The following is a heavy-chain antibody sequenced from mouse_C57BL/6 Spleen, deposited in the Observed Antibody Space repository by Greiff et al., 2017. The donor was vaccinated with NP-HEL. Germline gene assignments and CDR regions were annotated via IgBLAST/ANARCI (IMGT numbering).Heavy chain of an antibody. CDR1: GYTFTDYE. D-gene: IGHD1-1*01. J-gene: IGHJ3*01. Sequence: QVHVKQSGAELVRPGASVTLSCKASGYTFTDYEMHWVKQTPVHGLEWIGAIDPETGGTAYNQKFKGKAILTADKSSSTAYMELRSLTSEDSAVYYCTRPFYYYGSSYGAWFAYWGQGTLVTVSA. V-gene: IGHV1-15*01. CDR3: TRPFYYYGSSYGAWFAY. CDR2: IDPETGGT.